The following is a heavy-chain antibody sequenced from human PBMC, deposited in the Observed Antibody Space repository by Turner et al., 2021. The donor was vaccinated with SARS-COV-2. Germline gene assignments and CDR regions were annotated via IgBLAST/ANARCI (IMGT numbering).Heavy chain of an antibody. CDR3: VKGSY. CDR1: GFTFSSYA. J-gene: IGHJ4*02. V-gene: IGHV3-64D*06. Sequence: EVQLVESGGGLVQPGGSRRLSCSASGFTFSSYAMHWVRQTPGKGLDNVSAISIDGGSTYYADSVKGRFTISRDNSKNTLYLQMSSLRAEDTAVYYCVKGSYWGQGTLVTVSS. CDR2: ISIDGGST.